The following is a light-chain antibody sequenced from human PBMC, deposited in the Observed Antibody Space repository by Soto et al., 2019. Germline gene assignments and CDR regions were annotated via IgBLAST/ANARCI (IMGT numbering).Light chain of an antibody. CDR2: GAS. Sequence: EVVRTQSPATLSVSPGERATLSCRASQSVSSNLAWYQQKPGQAPRLLIYGASTRATGIPARFSGSGSGTEFTLTISSLQSEDFAVYYCQQYNNWTPRTFGPGTKVDIK. CDR1: QSVSSN. J-gene: IGKJ3*01. CDR3: QQYNNWTPRT. V-gene: IGKV3D-15*01.